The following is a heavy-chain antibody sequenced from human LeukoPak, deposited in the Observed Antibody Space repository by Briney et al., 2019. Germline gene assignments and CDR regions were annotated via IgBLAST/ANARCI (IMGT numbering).Heavy chain of an antibody. CDR1: GFTFGAYA. D-gene: IGHD1-14*01. V-gene: IGHV3-49*04. Sequence: PGGSLRLSCTASGFTFGAYAMSWVRQAPGKGLEWVGLIRSKAYGGTTEYAASVKGRFTISRDDSKSIAYLQMNSLKTEDTAVYYCTRDLRTRTPYYFDYWGQGTLVTVSS. CDR2: IRSKAYGGTT. CDR3: TRDLRTRTPYYFDY. J-gene: IGHJ4*02.